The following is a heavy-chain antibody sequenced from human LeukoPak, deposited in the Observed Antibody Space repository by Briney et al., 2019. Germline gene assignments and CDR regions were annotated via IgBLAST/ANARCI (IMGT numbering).Heavy chain of an antibody. Sequence: SHTHSLTCAISGDSVSSNNAVCAWSTQSPSTGLDLQGRTYYKSLWYRDYAVSLRSRININPDTSRNQYSLQLNSVTPEDTAVYYCARGSYGLGGFWDYYFDYWGQGTLVTVSS. J-gene: IGHJ4*02. CDR2: TYYKSLWYR. V-gene: IGHV6-1*01. D-gene: IGHD3-10*01. CDR3: ARGSYGLGGFWDYYFDY. CDR1: GDSVSSNNAV.